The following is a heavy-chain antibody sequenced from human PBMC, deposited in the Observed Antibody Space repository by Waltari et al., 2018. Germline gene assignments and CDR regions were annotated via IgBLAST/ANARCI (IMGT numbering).Heavy chain of an antibody. CDR2: IKQDGSEK. V-gene: IGHV3-7*04. CDR3: AGFGELLPPDY. D-gene: IGHD3-10*01. CDR1: GFTCSSYW. Sequence: EVQLVESGGGLVQPGGSLRLACAASGFTCSSYWMSWVRQAPGEGLEWVANIKQDGSEKYYVDAVKGRFTISRDNAKNSLYLQMNSLRAEDTAVYYCAGFGELLPPDYWGQGTLVTVSS. J-gene: IGHJ4*02.